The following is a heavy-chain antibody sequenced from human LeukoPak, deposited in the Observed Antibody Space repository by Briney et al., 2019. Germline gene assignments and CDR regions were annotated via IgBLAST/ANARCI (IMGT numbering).Heavy chain of an antibody. CDR1: GFTFDDYA. V-gene: IGHV3-9*01. CDR3: AKDRVGVVTPVDAFDI. J-gene: IGHJ3*02. CDR2: ISWNSGSI. D-gene: IGHD4-23*01. Sequence: GGSLRLSCAASGFTFDDYAMHWVRQAPGKGLEWVSGISWNSGSIGYADSVKGRFTISRDNAKNSLYLQMNSLRAEDTALYYCAKDRVGVVTPVDAFDIWGQGTMVTVSS.